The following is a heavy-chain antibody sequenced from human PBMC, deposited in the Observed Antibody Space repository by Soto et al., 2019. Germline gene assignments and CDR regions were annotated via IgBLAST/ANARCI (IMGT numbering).Heavy chain of an antibody. CDR3: ARGGVYGGDHYYTGMDV. Sequence: PGGSLRLSCEASGLTFSKYYLTWVRQGPGKGLEWVSAINSYESGPYYIDSVRGRFTISRDNSKNMVYLQMNDLRADDSAVYYCARGGVYGGDHYYTGMDVWGQGTMVTVSS. CDR1: GLTFSKYY. J-gene: IGHJ6*02. CDR2: INSYESGP. V-gene: IGHV3-23*01. D-gene: IGHD3-3*01.